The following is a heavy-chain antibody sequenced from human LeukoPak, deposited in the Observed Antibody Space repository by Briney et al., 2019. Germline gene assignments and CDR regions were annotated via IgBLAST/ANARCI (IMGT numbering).Heavy chain of an antibody. D-gene: IGHD6-6*01. CDR2: ILDSGST. CDR3: ARGPYSSSSFDY. Sequence: SETLSLTCAVYGGSFSGYYWTWIRQPPGKGLEWIGYILDSGSTNYNPSLKSRVTMSVDTSKNQFSLRLYTVTAADTAVYYCARGPYSSSSFDYWGQGTLVTVSS. CDR1: GGSFSGYY. V-gene: IGHV4-59*01. J-gene: IGHJ4*02.